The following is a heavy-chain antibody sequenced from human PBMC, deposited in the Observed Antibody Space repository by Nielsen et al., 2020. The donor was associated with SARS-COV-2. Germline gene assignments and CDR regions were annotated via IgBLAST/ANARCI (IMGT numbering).Heavy chain of an antibody. CDR2: IIGSGGST. V-gene: IGHV3-23*01. CDR1: GFTFSSYA. D-gene: IGHD4-17*01. J-gene: IGHJ4*02. CDR3: ARADYDARLPLAYYFDY. Sequence: GGSLRLSCAASGFTFSSYAMSWVRQAPGKGLEWVSAIIGSGGSTYYADSVKGRFTISRDNSKNTLYLQMNSLRAEDTAVYYCARADYDARLPLAYYFDYWGQGTLVTVSS.